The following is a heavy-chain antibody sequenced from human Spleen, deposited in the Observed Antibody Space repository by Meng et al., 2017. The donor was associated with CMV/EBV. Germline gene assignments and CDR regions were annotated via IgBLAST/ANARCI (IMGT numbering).Heavy chain of an antibody. Sequence: GGSLRLSCAASGFTFSSYGMHWVRQAPGKGLEWVAVIWYDGSNKYYADSVKGRFTISRDNSKNTLYLQMNSLRAEDTAVYYCAKGGSSSSRGYYYYYYYGMDVWGQGTTVTVSS. D-gene: IGHD6-6*01. V-gene: IGHV3-33*06. J-gene: IGHJ6*02. CDR1: GFTFSSYG. CDR3: AKGGSSSSRGYYYYYYYGMDV. CDR2: IWYDGSNK.